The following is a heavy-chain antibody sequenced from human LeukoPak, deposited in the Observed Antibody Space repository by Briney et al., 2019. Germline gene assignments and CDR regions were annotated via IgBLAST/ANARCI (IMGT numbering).Heavy chain of an antibody. CDR1: GGSFSGYY. CDR3: ARGATISETGYFDF. V-gene: IGHV4-34*01. D-gene: IGHD5-24*01. Sequence: SETLSLTCPVYGGSFSGYYWSWIRQSPGKGLEWIAEIDPRGDTNYNPSVKSRVTISVDTSKNQFSLKVRSLSAADTAVYYCARGATISETGYFDFWGQGTPVTVSS. CDR2: IDPRGDT. J-gene: IGHJ4*03.